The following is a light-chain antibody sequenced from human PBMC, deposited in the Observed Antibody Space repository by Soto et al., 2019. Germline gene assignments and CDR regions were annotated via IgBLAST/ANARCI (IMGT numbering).Light chain of an antibody. Sequence: ENVLTQSPATLSLSPGERATLSCRASQYVSSFLAWYQQKAGQAPRLLIYDASHRATGIPARFSGSGSGTDFTLTINSLEPEDFALYYCQQRYNWPPTFGQGTKVDIK. CDR2: DAS. J-gene: IGKJ1*01. V-gene: IGKV3-11*01. CDR3: QQRYNWPPT. CDR1: QYVSSF.